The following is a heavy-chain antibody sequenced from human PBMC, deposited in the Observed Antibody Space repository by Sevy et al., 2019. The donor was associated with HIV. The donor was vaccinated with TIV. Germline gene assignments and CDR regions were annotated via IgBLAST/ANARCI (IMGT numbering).Heavy chain of an antibody. CDR2: IKQDGSEK. CDR1: GFTFSSYW. J-gene: IGHJ6*02. D-gene: IGHD2-15*01. V-gene: IGHV3-7*01. CDR3: ARAGDCSGGSCYSRLDYYYGMDV. Sequence: GGSLRLSCAASGFTFSSYWMSWVRQAPGKGLEWVANIKQDGSEKYYVNSVKGRLTISRDNAKNSLYLQMNSLRAEDTAVYYCARAGDCSGGSCYSRLDYYYGMDVWGQGTTVTVSS.